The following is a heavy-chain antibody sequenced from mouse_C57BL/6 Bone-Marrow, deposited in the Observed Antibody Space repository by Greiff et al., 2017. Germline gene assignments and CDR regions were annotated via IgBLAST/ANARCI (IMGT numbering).Heavy chain of an antibody. D-gene: IGHD1-1*01. CDR1: GYSITSGYY. J-gene: IGHJ2*01. V-gene: IGHV3-6*01. CDR3: ASTVVDY. Sequence: ESGPGLVKPSQSLSLTCSVTGYSITSGYYWNWIRQFPGKKLEWMGYISYDGSNNYNPSLKNRISITRDTSKNQFFLKLNSVTTEDTATYYCASTVVDYWGQGTTLTVSS. CDR2: ISYDGSN.